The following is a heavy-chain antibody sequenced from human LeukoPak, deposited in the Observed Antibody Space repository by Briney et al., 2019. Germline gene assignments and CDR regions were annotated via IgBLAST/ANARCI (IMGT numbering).Heavy chain of an antibody. CDR3: ARHGKSRGTIFGVVIPPYYYYYMDV. Sequence: PSETLSLTCTVSGGSISSSSYYWGWIRQPPGKGLEWIGSIYYSGSTYYNPSLKSRVTISVDTSKNQFSLKLSSVTAADTAVYYCARHGKSRGTIFGVVIPPYYYYYMDVWGKGTTVTVSS. D-gene: IGHD3-3*01. J-gene: IGHJ6*03. V-gene: IGHV4-39*01. CDR2: IYYSGST. CDR1: GGSISSSSYY.